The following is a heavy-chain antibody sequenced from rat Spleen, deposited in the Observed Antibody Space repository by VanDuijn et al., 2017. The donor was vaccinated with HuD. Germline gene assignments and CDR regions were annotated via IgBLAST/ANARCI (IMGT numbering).Heavy chain of an antibody. V-gene: IGHV5-25*01. J-gene: IGHJ4*01. CDR2: ISTGGGNT. CDR3: ARHEGTGYNPYYYVMDA. CDR1: GFTFSHYY. D-gene: IGHD1-4*01. Sequence: EVQLVESGGGLVQPGRSMKLSCAASGFTFSHYYMAWVRQAPTKGLEWVASISTGGGNTYYRDSVKGRFTISRDNAKSTLYLQMDSLRSEDTATYYCARHEGTGYNPYYYVMDAWGQGASVTVSS.